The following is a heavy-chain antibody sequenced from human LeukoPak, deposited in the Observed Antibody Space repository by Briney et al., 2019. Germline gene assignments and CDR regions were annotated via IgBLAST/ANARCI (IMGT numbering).Heavy chain of an antibody. J-gene: IGHJ4*02. Sequence: PSETLSLTCTVSGGSITSYYWSWIRQPPGKGLEWIGYIYYSGSTNYNPSLKSRVTISVDTSKNQFSLKLSSVTAADTAVYYCARDAGSGYYYWGQGTLVTVSS. V-gene: IGHV4-59*01. CDR2: IYYSGST. D-gene: IGHD3-22*01. CDR3: ARDAGSGYYY. CDR1: GGSITSYY.